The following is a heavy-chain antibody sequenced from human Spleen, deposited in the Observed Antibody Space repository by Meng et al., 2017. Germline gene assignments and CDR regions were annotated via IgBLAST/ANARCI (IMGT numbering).Heavy chain of an antibody. V-gene: IGHV4-38-2*02. D-gene: IGHD4-17*01. CDR3: ARVDYGDYGWNFDL. CDR2: IYLSGNT. Sequence: SETLSLTCIVSGYSISSGYYWGWIRQPPGKGLEWIGSIYLSGNTFYNPSLKSRVTISVDTSKNQFSLTLTSVTAADAAVYYCARVDYGDYGWNFDLWGRGTLVTVSS. CDR1: GYSISSGYY. J-gene: IGHJ2*01.